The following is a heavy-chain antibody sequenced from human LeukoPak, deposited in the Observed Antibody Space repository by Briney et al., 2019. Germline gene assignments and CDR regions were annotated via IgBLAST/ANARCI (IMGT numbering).Heavy chain of an antibody. V-gene: IGHV3-30-3*01. CDR2: ISYDGSNK. Sequence: GGSLRLSCAASGFTFSSYAMHWVRQAPGKGLEWVAVISYDGSNKYYADSVKGRFTISRDNSKNTLNLQMNSLRAEDTAVYYCARDRIYYDSSGYLSYWGQGTLVTVSS. CDR3: ARDRIYYDSSGYLSY. J-gene: IGHJ4*02. D-gene: IGHD3-22*01. CDR1: GFTFSSYA.